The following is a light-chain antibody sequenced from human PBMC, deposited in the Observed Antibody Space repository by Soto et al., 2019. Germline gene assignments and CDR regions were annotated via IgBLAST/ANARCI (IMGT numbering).Light chain of an antibody. Sequence: QSVLTQPASVSGSAGQSITISCTGTSNDVGGYNYVSWYQQHPGKAPKLIIYDVTIQPSGVSNRFSGSKSGNTASLAISGLRAEDEADYHCSSYSGSSTLYVFGTGTKVTVL. CDR1: SNDVGGYNY. V-gene: IGLV2-14*03. J-gene: IGLJ1*01. CDR2: DVT. CDR3: SSYSGSSTLYV.